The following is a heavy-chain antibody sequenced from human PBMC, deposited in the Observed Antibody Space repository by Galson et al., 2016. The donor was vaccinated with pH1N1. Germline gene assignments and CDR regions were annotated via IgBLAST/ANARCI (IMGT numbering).Heavy chain of an antibody. V-gene: IGHV3-48*01. J-gene: IGHJ2*01. D-gene: IGHD3-3*01. CDR3: TSCANGARDFWVFDL. Sequence: SLRLSCAASGFSFSSYTMNWVRQAPGKALEWLSHITSGSGGKNYADSVKGRFTISRDNAKNSLFLEIDSLRAEDTAVYYCTSCANGARDFWVFDLWGRGTLVSVSP. CDR1: GFSFSSYT. CDR2: ITSGSGGK.